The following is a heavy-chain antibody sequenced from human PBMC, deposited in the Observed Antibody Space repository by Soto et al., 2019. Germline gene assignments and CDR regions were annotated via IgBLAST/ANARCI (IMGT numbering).Heavy chain of an antibody. CDR2: ISGTGGST. CDR3: AKEMTSGYYLFDY. CDR1: GFTFSSYA. D-gene: IGHD3-22*01. J-gene: IGHJ4*02. Sequence: EVQLLQSGGGLVQPGGSLRLSCAASGFTFSSYAMSWVRQAPGKGLEWVSTISGTGGSTYYPDSVKGRFTISRDNSKNPVYLQINSLRAEDAAVYYCAKEMTSGYYLFDYWGQGTLVTVSS. V-gene: IGHV3-23*01.